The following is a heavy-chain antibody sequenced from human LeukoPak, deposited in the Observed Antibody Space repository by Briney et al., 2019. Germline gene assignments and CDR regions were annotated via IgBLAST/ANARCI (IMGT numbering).Heavy chain of an antibody. Sequence: SETLSDSCAVSGYSISSGYYWGWIRQPPGKGLDWIASMYHSGSTYYNPSLKSRVTISVDTSKNQFSLRLSSVTAADTAVYYCAKQGPTVVPHFDTWGQGTLVTVSS. CDR2: MYHSGST. CDR3: AKQGPTVVPHFDT. J-gene: IGHJ4*02. D-gene: IGHD4-23*01. CDR1: GYSISSGYY. V-gene: IGHV4-38-2*01.